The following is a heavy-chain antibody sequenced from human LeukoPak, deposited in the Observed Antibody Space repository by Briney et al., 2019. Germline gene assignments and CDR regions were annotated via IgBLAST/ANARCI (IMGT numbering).Heavy chain of an antibody. Sequence: GGSLRLSCAASGFTLNSYSMNWVRQAPGKGLEWVSSISSSSSYIYYADSVKGRFTISRDNAKNSLYLQMNSLRAEDTAVYYCARGPYDSSGYYYTDPRFQHWGQGTLVTVSS. CDR3: ARGPYDSSGYYYTDPRFQH. J-gene: IGHJ1*01. CDR2: ISSSSSYI. CDR1: GFTLNSYS. D-gene: IGHD3-22*01. V-gene: IGHV3-21*01.